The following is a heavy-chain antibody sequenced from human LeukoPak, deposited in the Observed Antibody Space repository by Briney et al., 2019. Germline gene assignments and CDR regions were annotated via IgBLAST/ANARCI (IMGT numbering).Heavy chain of an antibody. CDR1: GFTFSNAW. D-gene: IGHD2-15*01. V-gene: IGHV3-15*01. CDR3: TTSDRYCSGGSCRKDY. J-gene: IGHJ4*02. CDR2: IKSKTDGGTT. Sequence: GGSLRLSCAASGFTFSNAWMSWVRQAPGKGLEWVGRIKSKTDGGTTDYAAPVKGRFTISRDDSKNTLYLQMNSLKTEDTAVYYCTTSDRYCSGGSCRKDYWGQGTLVTVSS.